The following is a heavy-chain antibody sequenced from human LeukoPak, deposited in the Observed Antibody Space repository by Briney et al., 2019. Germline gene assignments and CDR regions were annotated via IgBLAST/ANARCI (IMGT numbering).Heavy chain of an antibody. J-gene: IGHJ4*02. V-gene: IGHV3-23*01. Sequence: GGSLRLSCAASGFTFSSYAMSWVRQAPGKGLEWVSAISGSGGSTYYADSVKGRFTISRDNSKNTLYLQMNSLRAEDTAVYYCAKGRTAQTHTISDYWGQGTLVTVSS. CDR3: AKGRTAQTHTISDY. CDR1: GFTFSSYA. D-gene: IGHD5-18*01. CDR2: ISGSGGST.